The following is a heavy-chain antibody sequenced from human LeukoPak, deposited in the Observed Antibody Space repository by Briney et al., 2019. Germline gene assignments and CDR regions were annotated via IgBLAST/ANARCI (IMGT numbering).Heavy chain of an antibody. J-gene: IGHJ6*02. V-gene: IGHV1-46*01. CDR2: INPSGGST. CDR3: AGARITMVRGVPGGMDV. D-gene: IGHD3-10*01. CDR1: GYTFTSYY. Sequence: ASVKVSCKASGYTFTSYYMHWVRQAPGQGLEWMGIINPSGGSTSYAQKFQGRVTMTTDTSTSTAYMELRSLRSDDTAVYYCAGARITMVRGVPGGMDVWGQGTTVTVSS.